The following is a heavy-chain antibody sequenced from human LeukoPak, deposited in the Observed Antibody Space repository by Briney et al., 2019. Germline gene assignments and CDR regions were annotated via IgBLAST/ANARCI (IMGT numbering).Heavy chain of an antibody. D-gene: IGHD5-18*01. Sequence: GGSLRLSCAASGFTFNNYGMHWVRQAPGKGLEWVSVIYSGGSTYYADSVKGRFTISRDNSKNTLYLQMNSLRAEDTAVYYCARGTTWIQSYIDYWGQGTLVTVSP. V-gene: IGHV3-53*01. J-gene: IGHJ4*02. CDR3: ARGTTWIQSYIDY. CDR1: GFTFNNYG. CDR2: IYSGGST.